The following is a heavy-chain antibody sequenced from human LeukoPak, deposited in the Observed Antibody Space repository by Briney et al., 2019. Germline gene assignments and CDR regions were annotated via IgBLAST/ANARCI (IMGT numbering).Heavy chain of an antibody. J-gene: IGHJ4*02. CDR1: GFTFSSYW. CDR2: ISTDGSST. D-gene: IGHD1-26*01. Sequence: PGGSLRLSCAASGFTFSSYWMHWVRQAPGRGLVWVSLISTDGSSTIYADSVKGRFTTSRDNAKNTLYLQMNSLRAEDTAVYYSIRDGSGTTPFDHSGEGALVTVSS. CDR3: IRDGSGTTPFDH. V-gene: IGHV3-74*01.